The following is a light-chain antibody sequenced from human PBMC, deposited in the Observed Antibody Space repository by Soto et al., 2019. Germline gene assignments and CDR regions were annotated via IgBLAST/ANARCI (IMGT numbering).Light chain of an antibody. CDR3: QQSYSTPIA. CDR1: QSISSY. Sequence: DIQMTQSPSSLSASLGDRVTITCLASQSISSYLNWYQQKPGKAPKSLIYAASNLQSGVPSRFSGSGSGTDFTLTISSLQPEDFATYYCQQSYSTPIAFGQGTRLEIK. V-gene: IGKV1-39*01. J-gene: IGKJ5*01. CDR2: AAS.